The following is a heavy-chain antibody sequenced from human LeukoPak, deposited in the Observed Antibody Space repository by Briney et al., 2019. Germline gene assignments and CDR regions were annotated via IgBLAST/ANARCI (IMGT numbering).Heavy chain of an antibody. V-gene: IGHV4-4*07. CDR1: GGSISSWQ. CDR3: ATGAGPFDY. J-gene: IGHJ4*02. CDR2: FYTSGSA. D-gene: IGHD3-10*01. Sequence: SETLSLTCTVSGGSISSWQWSWIRQPAGMGLEWIGRFYTSGSANYNPSLKSRVTMSVDTSKNQFFLKVTSVTAADTAVYFCATGAGPFDYWGQGILVTVSS.